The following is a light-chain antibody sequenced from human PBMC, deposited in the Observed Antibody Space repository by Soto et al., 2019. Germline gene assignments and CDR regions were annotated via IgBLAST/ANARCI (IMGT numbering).Light chain of an antibody. CDR3: HQYNSYHT. J-gene: IGKJ4*01. V-gene: IGKV1-5*01. CDR1: QSVNSW. Sequence: DIQMTQSPSTLSAFVGYRVTITCRASQSVNSWLAWYQQRPGKAPKLLIYDASTLESGVPSRFSGSGSGTEFTLNIRSLQPDDFATYYCHQYNSYHTFGGGTKV. CDR2: DAS.